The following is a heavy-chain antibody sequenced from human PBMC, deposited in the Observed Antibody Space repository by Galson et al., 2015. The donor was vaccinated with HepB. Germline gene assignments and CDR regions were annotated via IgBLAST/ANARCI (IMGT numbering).Heavy chain of an antibody. Sequence: SLRLSCAASGFTFSSYAMSWVRQAPGKGLEWVSAISGSGGTTYYADSVKGRFTISRDNSKNTLYLQVNSLRAEDTAVYYCATRAAGYYYDSSGYPQFDYWGQGTLVTVSS. CDR3: ATRAAGYYYDSSGYPQFDY. V-gene: IGHV3-23*01. CDR1: GFTFSSYA. D-gene: IGHD3-22*01. J-gene: IGHJ4*02. CDR2: ISGSGGTT.